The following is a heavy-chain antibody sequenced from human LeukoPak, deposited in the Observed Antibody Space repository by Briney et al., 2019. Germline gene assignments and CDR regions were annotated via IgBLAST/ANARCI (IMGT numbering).Heavy chain of an antibody. CDR1: GGSISSYY. Sequence: PSETLSLTCTVSGGSISSYYWSWIRQPPGKGLEWIGYIYYSGSTNYNPSLKSRVTISVDTSKNQFSLKLSSVTAADTAVYYCAREYRQLVLGGGNWFDPWGQGTLVTVSS. V-gene: IGHV4-59*01. D-gene: IGHD6-13*01. CDR3: AREYRQLVLGGGNWFDP. J-gene: IGHJ5*02. CDR2: IYYSGST.